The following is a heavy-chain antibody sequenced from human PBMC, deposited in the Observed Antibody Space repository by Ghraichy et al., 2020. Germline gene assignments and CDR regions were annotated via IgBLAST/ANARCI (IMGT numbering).Heavy chain of an antibody. V-gene: IGHV4-59*01. CDR1: GGSISSYY. D-gene: IGHD1-26*01. CDR2: IYYSGST. Sequence: SETLSLTCTVSGGSISSYYWSWIRQPPGKGLEWIGYIYYSGSTNYNPSLKSRVTISVDTSKNQFSLKLSSVTAADTAVYYCARGRGRWELLLDYWGQGTLVTVSS. J-gene: IGHJ4*02. CDR3: ARGRGRWELLLDY.